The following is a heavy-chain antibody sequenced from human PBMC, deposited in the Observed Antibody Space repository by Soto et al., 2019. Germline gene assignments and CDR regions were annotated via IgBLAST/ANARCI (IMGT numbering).Heavy chain of an antibody. V-gene: IGHV1-2*02. Sequence: QVQLVQSGAEVKKPGASVNVSCKASGYTFTVYYMHWVRQAPGQGREWMGWINPKSGGTMYPQKFQGRLTMTWDTTINTAYMALNMLKSADTAVYYCARDLAKGGGSAGFAYWGQGTLVTVSS. D-gene: IGHD1-26*01. CDR1: GYTFTVYY. J-gene: IGHJ4*02. CDR3: ARDLAKGGGSAGFAY. CDR2: INPKSGGT.